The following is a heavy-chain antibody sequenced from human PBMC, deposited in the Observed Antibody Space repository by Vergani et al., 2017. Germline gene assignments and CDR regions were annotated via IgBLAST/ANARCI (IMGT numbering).Heavy chain of an antibody. V-gene: IGHV3-48*03. CDR1: GFTFSSYE. CDR3: ARDSPITIFGIDDY. Sequence: EVQLVESGGGLVQPGGSLRLSCAASGFTFSSYEMNWVRQAPGNGLEWVSYISSSGSTIYYADSVKGRFTISRDNAKNSLYLQMNSLRAEDTAVYYCARDSPITIFGIDDYWGQGTLVTVSS. D-gene: IGHD3-3*01. J-gene: IGHJ4*02. CDR2: ISSSGSTI.